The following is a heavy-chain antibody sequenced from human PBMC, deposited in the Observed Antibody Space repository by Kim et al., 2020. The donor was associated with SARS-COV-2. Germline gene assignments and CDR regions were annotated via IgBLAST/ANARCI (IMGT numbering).Heavy chain of an antibody. CDR3: ARDGPTDIWRYYYYGMDV. D-gene: IGHD3-16*01. Sequence: SVKVSCKASGGTFSSYAISWVRQAPGQGLEWMGGIIPIFGTANYAQKFQGRVTITADESTSTAYMELSSLRSEDTAVYYCARDGPTDIWRYYYYGMDVWGQGTTVTVSS. CDR1: GGTFSSYA. V-gene: IGHV1-69*13. J-gene: IGHJ6*02. CDR2: IIPIFGTA.